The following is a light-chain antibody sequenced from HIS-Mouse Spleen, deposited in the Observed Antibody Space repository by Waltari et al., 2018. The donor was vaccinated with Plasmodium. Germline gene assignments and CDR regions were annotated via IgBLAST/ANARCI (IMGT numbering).Light chain of an antibody. Sequence: SYELTQPLSVSVALGQTARITCGGNNIGSKNVHWYQQKPGQAPVLVSHRDSNRPSGIPERFSGSNSGNTATLTISRAQAGDEADYYCQVWDSSTVVFGGGTKLTVL. CDR3: QVWDSSTVV. CDR1: NIGSKN. J-gene: IGLJ2*01. CDR2: RDS. V-gene: IGLV3-9*01.